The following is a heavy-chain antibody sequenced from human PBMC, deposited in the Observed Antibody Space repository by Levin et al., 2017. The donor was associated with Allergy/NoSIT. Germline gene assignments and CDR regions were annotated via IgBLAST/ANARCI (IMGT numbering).Heavy chain of an antibody. D-gene: IGHD3-3*01. V-gene: IGHV4-59*08. CDR2: IYYSGDT. J-gene: IGHJ3*02. CDR1: GGSISVTY. Sequence: SETLSLTCFVSGGSISVTYWSWVRQIPGKGLEWIGYIYYSGDTDYNPSLKSRVTMSLDTSRNQFSLKLTSVTAADTAASYCSRRTILDAKDAFDIWGQGTLVIVSS. CDR3: SRRTILDAKDAFDI.